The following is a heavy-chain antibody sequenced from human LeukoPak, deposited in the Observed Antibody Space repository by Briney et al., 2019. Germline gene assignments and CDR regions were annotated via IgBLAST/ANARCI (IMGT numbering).Heavy chain of an antibody. CDR3: ASGEYSSSLSIVDY. V-gene: IGHV4-34*01. CDR2: INHSGST. J-gene: IGHJ4*02. CDR1: GGSFSGYY. D-gene: IGHD6-6*01. Sequence: KPSENPSLTCAVYGGSFSGYYWSLIRQPPRKGLEWIGEINHSGSTNYNPSLKSRVTISVDTSKNQFSLKLSSVTAADTAVYYCASGEYSSSLSIVDYWGQGTLVTVSS.